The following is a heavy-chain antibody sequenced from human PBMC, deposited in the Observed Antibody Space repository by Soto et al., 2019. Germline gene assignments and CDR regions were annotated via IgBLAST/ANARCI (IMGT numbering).Heavy chain of an antibody. V-gene: IGHV1-69*02. D-gene: IGHD4-17*01. Sequence: QVQLVQSGAEVKKPGSSVKVSCKASGGTFSSYTISWVRQAPGQGLEWMGRIIPILGIANYAQKFQGRVTLTADKSTSTAYMELSSLRSEDTAVYYCARAYGDYSSHYWGQGTLVTVSS. CDR2: IIPILGIA. J-gene: IGHJ4*02. CDR1: GGTFSSYT. CDR3: ARAYGDYSSHY.